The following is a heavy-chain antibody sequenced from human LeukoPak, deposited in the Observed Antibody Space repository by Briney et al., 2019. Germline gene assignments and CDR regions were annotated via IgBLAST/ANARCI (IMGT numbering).Heavy chain of an antibody. CDR1: GFIFNTYT. V-gene: IGHV3-66*01. D-gene: IGHD6-13*01. CDR3: ARAGPSSSWHQFDY. Sequence: GGSLRLSCAASGFIFNTYTMHWVRLAPGKGLEWVSVIYSGGRTYYADSVKGRFTISRDNSKNTLYLQMNRLRAEDTAVYYCARAGPSSSWHQFDYWGQGTLVTVSS. J-gene: IGHJ4*02. CDR2: IYSGGRT.